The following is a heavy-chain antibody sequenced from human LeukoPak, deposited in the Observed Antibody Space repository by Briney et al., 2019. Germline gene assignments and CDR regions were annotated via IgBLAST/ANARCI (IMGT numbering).Heavy chain of an antibody. Sequence: GGSLRLSCAASGFTFSSYDMSWVRHTPGKGLEWVSLIRVSGGSTYYADSVQGRFTISRDNSKNTLYLQMNSLRAEDTAVYYCARDGSSGWYWVDYWGQGTLVTVSS. CDR1: GFTFSSYD. J-gene: IGHJ4*02. D-gene: IGHD6-19*01. V-gene: IGHV3-23*01. CDR3: ARDGSSGWYWVDY. CDR2: IRVSGGST.